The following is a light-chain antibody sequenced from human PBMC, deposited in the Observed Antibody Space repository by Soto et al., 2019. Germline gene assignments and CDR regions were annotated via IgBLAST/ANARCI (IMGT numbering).Light chain of an antibody. Sequence: DIQMTQSPSTLSASVGDRVTITCRASQSISSWLAWYQQKPGKAPKLLIYDASSLESGVPSRFSGSGCGTVFILTISLVPSDDFATYFWQQYSSYHTFGGGTKVDIK. CDR2: DAS. CDR1: QSISSW. CDR3: QQYSSYHT. J-gene: IGKJ4*01. V-gene: IGKV1-5*01.